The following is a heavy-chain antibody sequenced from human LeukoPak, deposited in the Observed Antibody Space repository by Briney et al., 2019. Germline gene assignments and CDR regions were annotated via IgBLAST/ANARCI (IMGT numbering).Heavy chain of an antibody. CDR3: ARGYYDSSGYFGDDAFDI. CDR1: GGSFSGYY. V-gene: IGHV4-34*01. Sequence: SSETLSLTCAVYGGSFSGYYWSWICQPPGKGLEWIGEINHSGSTNYNPSLKSRVTISVDTSKNQFSLKLSSVTAADTAVYYCARGYYDSSGYFGDDAFDIWGQGTMVTVSS. CDR2: INHSGST. J-gene: IGHJ3*02. D-gene: IGHD3-22*01.